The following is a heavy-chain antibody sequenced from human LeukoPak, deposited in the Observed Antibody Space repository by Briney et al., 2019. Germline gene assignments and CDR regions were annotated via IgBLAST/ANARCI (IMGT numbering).Heavy chain of an antibody. Sequence: ASVTVSCKASGYTFTGYYMHWVRQAPGQGLEWMGWINPNSGGTNYAQKFQGRVTMTRDTSISTAYMELSRLRSDDTAVYYCARVEYSYGYMDYWGQGTLVTVSS. CDR2: INPNSGGT. J-gene: IGHJ4*02. D-gene: IGHD5-18*01. V-gene: IGHV1-2*02. CDR1: GYTFTGYY. CDR3: ARVEYSYGYMDY.